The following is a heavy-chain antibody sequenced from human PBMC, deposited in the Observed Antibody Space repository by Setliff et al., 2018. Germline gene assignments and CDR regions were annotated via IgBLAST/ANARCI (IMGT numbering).Heavy chain of an antibody. D-gene: IGHD2-15*01. J-gene: IGHJ4*02. Sequence: GGSLRLSCEASGFIFSNYAMDWVRQAPGKGLEWVAGLSPDDKAIQYADSVKGRFAISRDNSKNTLSLQMNSLRAEDTAVYYCASSSGGNYEAYFDYWGQGTLVTVSS. CDR3: ASSSGGNYEAYFDY. CDR1: GFIFSNYA. CDR2: LSPDDKAI. V-gene: IGHV3-23*01.